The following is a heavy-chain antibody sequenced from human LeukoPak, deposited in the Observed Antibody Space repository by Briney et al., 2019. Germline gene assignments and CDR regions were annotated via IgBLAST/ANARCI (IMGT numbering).Heavy chain of an antibody. D-gene: IGHD3-10*01. Sequence: PGGSLRLSCAASGFTFSSYWMHWVRQAPAKGLVWVSRINSDGSSTSYADSVKGRFTISRDNAKNTLYLQTNSLRAEDTAVYYCARDTVLWFGESYDPYNWFDPWGQGTLVTVSS. CDR1: GFTFSSYW. V-gene: IGHV3-74*01. CDR3: ARDTVLWFGESYDPYNWFDP. J-gene: IGHJ5*02. CDR2: INSDGSST.